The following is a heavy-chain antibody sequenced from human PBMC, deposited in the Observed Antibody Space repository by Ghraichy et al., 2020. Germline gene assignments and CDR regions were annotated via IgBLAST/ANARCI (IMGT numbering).Heavy chain of an antibody. J-gene: IGHJ6*03. CDR3: ARPSSGFGYMDV. Sequence: SETLSLTCTVSGGSISSSSYYWGWIRQPPGKGLEWIGSIYYSGSTYYNPSLKSRVTISVDTSKNQFSLKLSSVTAADTAVYYCARPSSGFGYMDVWGKGTTVTVSS. V-gene: IGHV4-39*01. CDR1: GGSISSSSYY. D-gene: IGHD6-19*01. CDR2: IYYSGST.